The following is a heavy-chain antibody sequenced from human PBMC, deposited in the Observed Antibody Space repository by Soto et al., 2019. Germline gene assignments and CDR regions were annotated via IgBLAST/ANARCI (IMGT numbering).Heavy chain of an antibody. CDR2: ISSSSSTI. CDR3: ARTLGHSSGWYELNWFDP. V-gene: IGHV3-48*02. CDR1: GFTFSSHS. Sequence: EVQLVESGGGLVQPGGSLRLSCAASGFTFSSHSMNWVRQAPGKGLEWVSYISSSSSTIYYADSVKGRFTISRDNAKNSLYLQMNSLRDEDTAVYYCARTLGHSSGWYELNWFDPWGQGTLVTVSS. D-gene: IGHD6-19*01. J-gene: IGHJ5*02.